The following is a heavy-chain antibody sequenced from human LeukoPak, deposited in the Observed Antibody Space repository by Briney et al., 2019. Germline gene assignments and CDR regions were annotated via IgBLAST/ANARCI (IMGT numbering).Heavy chain of an antibody. D-gene: IGHD4-23*01. Sequence: PSETLSLTCTVSGGSISSYYWSWIRQPPGKGLEWIGYIYYSGSTNYNPSLKSRVTISVDTSKNQFSLKLSSVTAADTAVYYCARVGGNVDYWGQGALVTVSS. CDR3: ARVGGNVDY. CDR2: IYYSGST. J-gene: IGHJ4*02. CDR1: GGSISSYY. V-gene: IGHV4-59*01.